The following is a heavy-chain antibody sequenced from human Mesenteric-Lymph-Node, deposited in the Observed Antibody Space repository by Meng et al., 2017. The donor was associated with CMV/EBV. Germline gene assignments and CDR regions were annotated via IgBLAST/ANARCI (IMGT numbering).Heavy chain of an antibody. CDR2: IYYSGST. Sequence: LTCRVSGGSIRSSSYYWGWVRQPPGKGLEWIGSIYYSGSTDYNPSLKSRVTISVDTSKNQFSRKLSSVTAADTAVYYWASNRWLQFFYWGQGTLVTVSS. CDR3: ASNRWLQFFY. CDR1: GGSIRSSSYY. J-gene: IGHJ4*02. D-gene: IGHD5-24*01. V-gene: IGHV4-39*01.